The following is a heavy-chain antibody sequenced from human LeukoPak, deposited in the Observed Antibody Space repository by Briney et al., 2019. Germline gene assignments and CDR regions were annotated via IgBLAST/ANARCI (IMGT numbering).Heavy chain of an antibody. J-gene: IGHJ5*01. CDR2: ISASGGTT. CDR3: AKEPREYCSSTSCPNCCDS. CDR1: GFTFNNNA. D-gene: IGHD2-2*01. Sequence: GGSLRLSCAASGFTFNNNAMSWVRQAPGKGLEWVSAISASGGTTYYADSVKGRFTISRDNSENTLFLQMNSLRAEDTAVYYCAKEPREYCSSTSCPNCCDSRLRGTLVTVSS. V-gene: IGHV3-23*01.